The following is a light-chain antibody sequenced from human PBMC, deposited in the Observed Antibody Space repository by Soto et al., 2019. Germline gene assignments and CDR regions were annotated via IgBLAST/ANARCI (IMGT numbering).Light chain of an antibody. J-gene: IGKJ3*01. CDR1: QDINNY. CDR2: AAS. CDR3: QRYNNGPPVT. Sequence: DIEMTQSPSSLSASVGDRVTITCRASQDINNYLAWYQQKPGKPPKRLIYAASTLQSAVPSRFSGGGSGTDFTLTITSLQLKAVATYYCQRYNNGPPVTFGPGTKV. V-gene: IGKV1-27*01.